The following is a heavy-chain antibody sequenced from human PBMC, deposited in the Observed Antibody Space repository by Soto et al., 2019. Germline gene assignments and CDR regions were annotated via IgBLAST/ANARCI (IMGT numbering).Heavy chain of an antibody. Sequence: ASVKVSCKASGGTFSSYAISWVRQAPGQGPEWMGGIIPIFGTANYAQKFQGRVTITADKSTSTAYMELSSLRSEDTAVYYCASRRGYCSSTSCYTRPFGAFDIWGQGTMVTVSS. CDR2: IIPIFGTA. J-gene: IGHJ3*02. CDR1: GGTFSSYA. V-gene: IGHV1-69*06. CDR3: ASRRGYCSSTSCYTRPFGAFDI. D-gene: IGHD2-2*02.